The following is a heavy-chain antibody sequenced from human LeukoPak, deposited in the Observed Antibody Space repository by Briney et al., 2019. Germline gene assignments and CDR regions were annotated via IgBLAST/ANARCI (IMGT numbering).Heavy chain of an antibody. Sequence: PGGSLRLSCAASGFTFSTYSMNWVRQAPGKGLEWVSCISSRSNYIQYADSVKGRFTISRDNAKNSLYLQMNSLRAEDTAVYYCAILHYYDSSGYSGGDYWGQGTLVTVSS. J-gene: IGHJ4*02. CDR3: AILHYYDSSGYSGGDY. CDR1: GFTFSTYS. V-gene: IGHV3-21*01. CDR2: ISSRSNYI. D-gene: IGHD3-22*01.